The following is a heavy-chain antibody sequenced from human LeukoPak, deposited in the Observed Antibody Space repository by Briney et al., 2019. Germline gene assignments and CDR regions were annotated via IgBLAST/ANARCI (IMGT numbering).Heavy chain of an antibody. CDR2: IDSDGNIT. CDR1: GFTFSSYY. V-gene: IGHV3-74*01. CDR3: ARITYDSSGYYDY. J-gene: IGHJ4*02. D-gene: IGHD3-22*01. Sequence: GGSLRLSCAASGFTFSSYYIHWVRQPPGKGLVWVSRIDSDGNITTYADSVKGRFTISRDNDKNTLYLQMNSLRAEDTAVYYCARITYDSSGYYDYWGQGTLVTVSS.